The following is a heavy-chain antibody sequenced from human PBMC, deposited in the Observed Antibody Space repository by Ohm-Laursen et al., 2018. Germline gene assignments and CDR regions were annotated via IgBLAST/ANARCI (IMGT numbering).Heavy chain of an antibody. CDR2: INRNGAT. Sequence: SLRLSCSASGFTVSSHYMGWVRQAPGKGLEWVAVINRNGATFYADSVKGRVTISRDNFKSTVYLQMNSLRAEDTAMYFCARDPDSSARGFDSWGQGTLVAVYS. J-gene: IGHJ4*02. D-gene: IGHD4-11*01. CDR3: ARDPDSSARGFDS. CDR1: GFTVSSHY. V-gene: IGHV3-53*01.